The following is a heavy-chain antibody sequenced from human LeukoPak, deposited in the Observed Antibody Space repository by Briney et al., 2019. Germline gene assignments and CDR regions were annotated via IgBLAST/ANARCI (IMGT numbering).Heavy chain of an antibody. D-gene: IGHD3-10*01. CDR2: IIPIFSTA. Sequence: ASVKVSCKASGGTFSSYAISWVRQAPGQGLEWMGGIIPIFSTANYAQKLQGRVTITADESTSTAYMELSSLRSEDTAVYYCARDLGSVGSEAQYYYYGMDVWGQGTTVTVSS. CDR1: GGTFSSYA. J-gene: IGHJ6*02. V-gene: IGHV1-69*13. CDR3: ARDLGSVGSEAQYYYYGMDV.